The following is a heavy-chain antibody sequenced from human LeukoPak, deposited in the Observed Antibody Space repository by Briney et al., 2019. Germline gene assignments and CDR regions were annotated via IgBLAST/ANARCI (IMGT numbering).Heavy chain of an antibody. J-gene: IGHJ4*02. Sequence: PSQTLSLTCTVSGGSISSGSYYWSWIRQPAGKGLEWIGRIYTSGSTNYNPSLKSRVTISVDTSKNQFSLKLSSVTAADTAVYYCARALYSGSYRPAIWFDYWGQGTLVTVSS. CDR1: GGSISSGSYY. V-gene: IGHV4-61*02. D-gene: IGHD1-26*01. CDR3: ARALYSGSYRPAIWFDY. CDR2: IYTSGST.